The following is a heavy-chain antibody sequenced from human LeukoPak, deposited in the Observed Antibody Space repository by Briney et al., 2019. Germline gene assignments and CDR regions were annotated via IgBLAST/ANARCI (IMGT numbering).Heavy chain of an antibody. CDR3: AKDYDSSGWAAFDI. D-gene: IGHD3-22*01. V-gene: IGHV3-30*18. CDR2: ISYDGSNK. Sequence: GGSLRLSCAASGFTFNSFGMHWVRQAPGKGLEWVAVISYDGSNKYFAGSVKGRFTISRDNSKNTLYLQMNSLRAEDTAVYYCAKDYDSSGWAAFDIWGQGTMVTVSS. J-gene: IGHJ3*02. CDR1: GFTFNSFG.